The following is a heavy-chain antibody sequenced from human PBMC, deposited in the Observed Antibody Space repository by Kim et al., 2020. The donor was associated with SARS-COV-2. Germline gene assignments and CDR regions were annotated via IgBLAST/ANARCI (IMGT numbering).Heavy chain of an antibody. Sequence: SVKVSCKASGGTFSSYAISWVRQAPGQGLEWMGGIIPIFGTANYAQKFQGRVTITADESTSTAYMELSSLRSEDTAVYYCASMYYYGSGSYTRGDYWGQGTLVTVSS. CDR2: IIPIFGTA. V-gene: IGHV1-69*13. CDR1: GGTFSSYA. J-gene: IGHJ4*02. CDR3: ASMYYYGSGSYTRGDY. D-gene: IGHD3-10*01.